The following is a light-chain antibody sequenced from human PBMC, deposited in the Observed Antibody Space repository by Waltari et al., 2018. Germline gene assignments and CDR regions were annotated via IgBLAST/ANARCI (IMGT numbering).Light chain of an antibody. V-gene: IGLV5-45*03. J-gene: IGLJ3*02. Sequence: QAVLTQPSSLSASPGASPSLTCALRSGMNVGTYRIYWYQQKPGSPPQYLLTYKSDSDKQQGSGVPSRFSGSKDASANAGILLISGLQSEDEADYYCMIWHSSAWVFGGGTKLTVL. CDR2: YKSDSDK. CDR1: SGMNVGTYR. CDR3: MIWHSSAWV.